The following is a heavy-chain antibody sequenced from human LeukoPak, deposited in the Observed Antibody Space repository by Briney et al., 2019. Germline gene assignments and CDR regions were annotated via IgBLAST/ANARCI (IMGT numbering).Heavy chain of an antibody. CDR1: GGTFSSYA. Sequence: SVKVSCKASGGTFSSYAISWVRQAPGQGLEWMGGIIPIFGTANYAQKFRGRVTITADESTSTAYMELSSLRSEDTAVYYCARGGYSSSPFDYWGQGTLVTVSS. D-gene: IGHD6-13*01. V-gene: IGHV1-69*13. CDR2: IIPIFGTA. J-gene: IGHJ4*02. CDR3: ARGGYSSSPFDY.